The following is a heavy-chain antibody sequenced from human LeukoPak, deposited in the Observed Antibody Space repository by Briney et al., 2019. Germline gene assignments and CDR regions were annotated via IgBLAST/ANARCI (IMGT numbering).Heavy chain of an antibody. CDR2: IYYSGST. Sequence: PSETLSLTCTVSGGSISSYYWSWIRQPPGKGLEWIGYIYYSGSTNYNPSLKSRVTISVDTSKNQFSLKLSSVTAADTAVYYCARRIAAAGRGFDYWGQGTLVTVSS. CDR1: GGSISSYY. CDR3: ARRIAAAGRGFDY. J-gene: IGHJ4*02. D-gene: IGHD6-13*01. V-gene: IGHV4-59*12.